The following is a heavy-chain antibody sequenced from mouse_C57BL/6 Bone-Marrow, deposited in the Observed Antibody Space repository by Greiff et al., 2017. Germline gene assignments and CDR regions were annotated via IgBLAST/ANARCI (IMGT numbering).Heavy chain of an antibody. CDR2: IDPEDGET. V-gene: IGHV14-2*01. CDR1: GFNIKDYY. CDR3: AIPAKMYYAMDY. J-gene: IGHJ4*01. Sequence: EVQLKQSGAELVKPGASVKLSCTASGFNIKDYYMHWVKQRTEQGLEWIGRIDPEDGETKYAPKFPGKATITADTSSNTAYLQLSSLTSEDTAVYYCAIPAKMYYAMDYWGQGPSVTVSS.